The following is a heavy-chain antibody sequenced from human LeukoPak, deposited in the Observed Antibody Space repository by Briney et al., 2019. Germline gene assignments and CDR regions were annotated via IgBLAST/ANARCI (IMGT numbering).Heavy chain of an antibody. CDR2: IYPGDSDT. Sequence: GESLKVSCKGSGYSFTSYWIGWVRQMPGKGLEWMGIIYPGDSDTRYGPSFQGQVTISADKSISTAYLQWSSLKASDTAMYYCARALRFLEWLPPVSFDYWGQGTLVTVSS. CDR1: GYSFTSYW. CDR3: ARALRFLEWLPPVSFDY. J-gene: IGHJ4*02. D-gene: IGHD3-3*01. V-gene: IGHV5-51*01.